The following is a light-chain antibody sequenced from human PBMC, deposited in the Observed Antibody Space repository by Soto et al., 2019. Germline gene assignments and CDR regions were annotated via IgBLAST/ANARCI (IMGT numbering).Light chain of an antibody. V-gene: IGKV3-11*01. CDR2: DAS. J-gene: IGKJ5*01. CDR3: QQRSNWPPRPIT. Sequence: EIVLTQSPATLSLSPGERATLSCRASQSVSSYLAWYQQKPGQAPRLLIYDASNRATGIPARFSGSGSGTVFTLTISSLEPEDFAVYYCQQRSNWPPRPITFGQGTRLEIK. CDR1: QSVSSY.